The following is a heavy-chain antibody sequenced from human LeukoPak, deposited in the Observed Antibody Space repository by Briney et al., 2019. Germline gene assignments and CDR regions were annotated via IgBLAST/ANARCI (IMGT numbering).Heavy chain of an antibody. CDR1: GFTFSSYW. V-gene: IGHV3-7*01. D-gene: IGHD3-16*02. CDR2: IKQDGSEK. CDR3: ARDRKIGIYDYVWGSYRYLDY. Sequence: GGSLRLSCVASGFTFSSYWMSWVRQAPGKGLEWVANIKQDGSEKYYVDSVKGRFTISRDNAKNSLYLQMNSLRAEDTAVYYCARDRKIGIYDYVWGSYRYLDYWGQGTLVTVSS. J-gene: IGHJ4*02.